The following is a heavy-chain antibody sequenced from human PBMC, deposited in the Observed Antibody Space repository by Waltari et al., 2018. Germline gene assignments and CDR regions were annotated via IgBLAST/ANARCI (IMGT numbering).Heavy chain of an antibody. CDR2: SSDGGGYT. V-gene: IGHV3-23*04. CDR1: GFTSFNYF. J-gene: IGHJ4*02. Sequence: EVQLVESGGTSVQPGGSLRLSCAASGFTSFNYFVSWVRQAPGKVVEWISASSDGGGYTYYADSVKGRFTISRDSSKNTIYLQMNSLRVEDTALYYCAKGFEDLLPFDHWGQGTLVTVST. CDR3: AKGFEDLLPFDH. D-gene: IGHD2-21*01.